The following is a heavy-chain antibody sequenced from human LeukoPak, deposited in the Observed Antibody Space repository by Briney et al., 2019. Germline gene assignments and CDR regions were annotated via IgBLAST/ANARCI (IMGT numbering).Heavy chain of an antibody. CDR2: IYTGGGT. J-gene: IGHJ4*02. D-gene: IGHD3-22*01. V-gene: IGHV3-53*01. Sequence: GGSLRLSCAVSGFSVRTNFMSWVRQAPGKGLEWVSVIYTGGGTDHADSVKGRFTISRDNSKNTLSLQMNSLRADDTAIYYCARSGYRHPYHFESWGQGTLVIVSS. CDR3: ARSGYRHPYHFES. CDR1: GFSVRTNF.